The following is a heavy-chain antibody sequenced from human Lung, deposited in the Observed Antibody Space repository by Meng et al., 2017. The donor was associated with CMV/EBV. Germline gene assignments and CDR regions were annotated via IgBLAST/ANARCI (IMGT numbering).Heavy chain of an antibody. Sequence: SETLSLTCTVSGGSVTGSYDWNWLRQPPGKGLEWIGYISYIGSTNYNPSLKSRVTISLDTSKNQFSLKLTSVTAADTAIFYCARDRMEHNAFDMWGQGTMVTVSS. CDR2: ISYIGST. V-gene: IGHV4-61*01. J-gene: IGHJ3*02. D-gene: IGHD1/OR15-1a*01. CDR1: GGSVTGSYD. CDR3: ARDRMEHNAFDM.